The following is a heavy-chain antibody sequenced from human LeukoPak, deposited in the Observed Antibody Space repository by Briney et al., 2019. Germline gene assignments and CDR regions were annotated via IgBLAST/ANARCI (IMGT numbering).Heavy chain of an antibody. CDR3: VKRVDYSEKYYFDS. D-gene: IGHD4-11*01. V-gene: IGHV3-23*01. CDR2: ISGDVRST. CDR1: GFTFSSYA. Sequence: GGSLRLSCAASGFTFSSYAVSWVRQAPGKGLEWVSAISGDVRSTFYADSVKGRFTISRDNSKNTLSLQMNSLRADDTAIYYCVKRVDYSEKYYFDSWGRGTLVTVSS. J-gene: IGHJ4*02.